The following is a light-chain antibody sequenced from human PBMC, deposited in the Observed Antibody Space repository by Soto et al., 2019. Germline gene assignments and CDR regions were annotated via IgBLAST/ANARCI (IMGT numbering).Light chain of an antibody. CDR1: QTISEF. CDR3: QQYSTYPWT. CDR2: DAF. V-gene: IGKV1-5*01. Sequence: DIQMTQSPSTLSVSVGDTVTITCRANQTISEFLAWYQQKPGKAPKLLIYDAFGLEKGVPSRFGGSGSGTEFTLTINSLQPDDLGTYYCQQYSTYPWTFGQGTKVDI. J-gene: IGKJ1*01.